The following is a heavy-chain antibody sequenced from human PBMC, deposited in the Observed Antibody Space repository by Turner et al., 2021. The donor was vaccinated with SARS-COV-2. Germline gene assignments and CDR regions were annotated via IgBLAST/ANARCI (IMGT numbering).Heavy chain of an antibody. CDR1: GIPFSSYG. D-gene: IGHD1-26*01. CDR3: ARDQWEPIHDAFDI. Sequence: EVRLVESGGGLAQPGGVLRLPCSASGIPFSSYGMKWVRQAPQKVLEWIASISGSSGAISYADSVKGRFTISRDNANNSVSLQMSSLRHEDTAVYFCARDQWEPIHDAFDIWGQGKKVTVSS. CDR2: ISGSSGAI. V-gene: IGHV3-48*02. J-gene: IGHJ3*02.